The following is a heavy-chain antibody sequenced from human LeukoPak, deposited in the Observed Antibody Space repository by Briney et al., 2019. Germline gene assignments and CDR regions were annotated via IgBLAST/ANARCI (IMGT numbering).Heavy chain of an antibody. Sequence: PSETLSLTCTFSGDSISSRSSYWGWIRQPPGKGLEWIGSKHYSGNTYYNPSLKSRVTISVDTSKNQFSLKLSSVTAADTAVYYCAIAGGFTILRGAVNNWFDPWGQGTLVTVSS. J-gene: IGHJ5*02. V-gene: IGHV4-39*07. CDR2: KHYSGNT. CDR1: GDSISSRSSY. D-gene: IGHD3-10*01. CDR3: AIAGGFTILRGAVNNWFDP.